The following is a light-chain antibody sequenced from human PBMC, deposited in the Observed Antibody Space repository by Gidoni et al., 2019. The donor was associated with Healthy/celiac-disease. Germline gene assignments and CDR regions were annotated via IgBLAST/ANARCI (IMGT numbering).Light chain of an antibody. CDR2: SNN. CDR1: SSNIGSNT. V-gene: IGLV1-44*01. J-gene: IGLJ3*02. CDR3: AAWDDSLKGRV. Sequence: QSVLTQPPSASGTPGQRVTISCSGSSSNIGSNTVNWSQQLPGTAPKLLIYSNNQRPSGVPDRFSGSKSGTSASLAISGLQSEDEADYYCAAWDDSLKGRVFGGGTKLTVL.